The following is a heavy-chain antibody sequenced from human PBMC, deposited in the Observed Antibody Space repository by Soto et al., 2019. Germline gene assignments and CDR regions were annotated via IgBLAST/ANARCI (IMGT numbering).Heavy chain of an antibody. D-gene: IGHD3-16*01. V-gene: IGHV1-18*01. Sequence: QVQLVQSGDEVRKPGSSVKVSCKASGYIFVNYGIAWVRQAPGQGLEWMGWISPYSGNTHYASKVEGRPTPXTXPXXSTAYMDLGSLTSDDTAVYYCAMVDNYVTPTPQDVWGQGTTVTVSS. CDR3: AMVDNYVTPTPQDV. CDR2: ISPYSGNT. J-gene: IGHJ6*02. CDR1: GYIFVNYG.